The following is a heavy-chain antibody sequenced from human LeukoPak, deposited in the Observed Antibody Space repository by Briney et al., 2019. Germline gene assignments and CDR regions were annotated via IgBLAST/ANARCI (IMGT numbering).Heavy chain of an antibody. V-gene: IGHV3-30*04. J-gene: IGHJ3*02. CDR3: ARPDYYDSSGYYPSAFDI. CDR1: GFTFSSYA. CDR2: ISYDGSNK. D-gene: IGHD3-22*01. Sequence: SGGSLRLSCAASGFTFSSYAMHWVRQAPGKGLEWVAVISYDGSNKYYADSVKGRFTISRDNSKNTLYLQMNSLRAEDTAVYYCARPDYYDSSGYYPSAFDIWGQGTMVTVSS.